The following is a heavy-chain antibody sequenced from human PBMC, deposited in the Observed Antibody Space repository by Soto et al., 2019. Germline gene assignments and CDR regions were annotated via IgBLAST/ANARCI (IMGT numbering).Heavy chain of an antibody. CDR3: ARIPVDTYMINWFDP. V-gene: IGHV4-61*08. D-gene: IGHD5-18*01. J-gene: IGHJ5*02. CDR1: GVSGSSGEYY. Sequence: SETLSLTCTPSGVSGSSGEYYWSWIRQPPGKGLEWIGYIYYSGSTNYNPSLKSRVSTSLDTSKNQFSLRFTSVTSAYTAVYYCARIPVDTYMINWFDPWGQGSLVTVS. CDR2: IYYSGST.